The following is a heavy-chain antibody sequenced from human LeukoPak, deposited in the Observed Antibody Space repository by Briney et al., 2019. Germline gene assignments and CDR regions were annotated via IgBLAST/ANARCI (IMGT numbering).Heavy chain of an antibody. CDR2: IIPIVGTA. CDR3: ATPDEPSEHLAFDY. D-gene: IGHD1-26*01. J-gene: IGHJ4*02. V-gene: IGHV1-69*05. Sequence: AASVTVSCKASGGTFSSYAISWVRQAPGQGLEWMGGIIPIVGTANYAQKFQGRVTITTDESTSTAYMELSSLRSEDTAVYYCATPDEPSEHLAFDYWGQGTRGTVSS. CDR1: GGTFSSYA.